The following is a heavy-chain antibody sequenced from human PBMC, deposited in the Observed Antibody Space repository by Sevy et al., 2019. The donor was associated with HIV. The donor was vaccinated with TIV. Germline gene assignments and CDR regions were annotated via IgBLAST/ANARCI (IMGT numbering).Heavy chain of an antibody. V-gene: IGHV3-15*07. D-gene: IGHD6-13*01. Sequence: GGSLRLSCAASGFTFSNAWMNWVRQAPGKGLEWVGRIKSKTDGGTTDNAAPVKGRFTISRDDSKNTLYLQMNRLKPEDTAVYYGTTGFVRGSNSSWYSIDYWGQGTLVTVSS. CDR1: GFTFSNAW. CDR2: IKSKTDGGTT. J-gene: IGHJ4*02. CDR3: TTGFVRGSNSSWYSIDY.